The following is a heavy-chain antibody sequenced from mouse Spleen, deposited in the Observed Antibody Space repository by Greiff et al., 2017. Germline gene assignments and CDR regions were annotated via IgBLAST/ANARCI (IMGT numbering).Heavy chain of an antibody. Sequence: EVHLVESGGGLVKLGGSLKLSCAASGFTFSSYAMSWVRQTPEKRLEWVATISSGGGNTYYPDSVKGRFTISRDNAKNTLYLQMSSLKSEDTAMYYCARHEDYAMDYWGQGTSVTVSS. CDR3: ARHEDYAMDY. CDR2: ISSGGGNT. V-gene: IGHV5-9-3*01. CDR1: GFTFSSYA. J-gene: IGHJ4*01.